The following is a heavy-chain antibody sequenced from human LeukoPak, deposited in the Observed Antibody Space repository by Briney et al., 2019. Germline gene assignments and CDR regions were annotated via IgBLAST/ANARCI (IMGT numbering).Heavy chain of an antibody. CDR1: GYTFTSYG. D-gene: IGHD3-22*01. J-gene: IGHJ6*03. Sequence: ASVKVSCKASGYTFTSYGISWVRQAPGQGLEWMGWISAYNGNTNYAQKLQGRVTMTTDTSTSTAYMELRSLRSEDMAVYYCARARYYDSSGYHLPRVSYYMDVWGKGTTVTVSS. CDR2: ISAYNGNT. V-gene: IGHV1-18*03. CDR3: ARARYYDSSGYHLPRVSYYMDV.